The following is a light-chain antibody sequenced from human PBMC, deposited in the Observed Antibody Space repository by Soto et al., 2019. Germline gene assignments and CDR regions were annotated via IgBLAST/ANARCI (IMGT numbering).Light chain of an antibody. CDR3: GTWDSSLSAGV. J-gene: IGLJ1*01. CDR1: SSNIGNNY. CDR2: DNN. Sequence: QSVLTQPPSVSAAPGQKFTISCSGSSSNIGNNYVSWYQQLPGTAPKLLIYDNNKRPSGIPDRFSGSKSGTSATLGITGLQTGDEADYYCGTWDSSLSAGVFGTGTKVTVL. V-gene: IGLV1-51*01.